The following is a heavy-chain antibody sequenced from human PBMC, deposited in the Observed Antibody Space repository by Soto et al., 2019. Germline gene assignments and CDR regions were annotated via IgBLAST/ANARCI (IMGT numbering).Heavy chain of an antibody. Sequence: SVKVSCKASGGTFSSYAISWVRQAPGQGLEWMGGIIPIFGTANYAQKFQGRVKITADESTSTAYMELSSLRSEDTAVYYCARAPPEGSRNRRGFDYWGQGTLVTVSS. D-gene: IGHD3-10*01. V-gene: IGHV1-69*13. CDR2: IIPIFGTA. CDR3: ARAPPEGSRNRRGFDY. CDR1: GGTFSSYA. J-gene: IGHJ4*02.